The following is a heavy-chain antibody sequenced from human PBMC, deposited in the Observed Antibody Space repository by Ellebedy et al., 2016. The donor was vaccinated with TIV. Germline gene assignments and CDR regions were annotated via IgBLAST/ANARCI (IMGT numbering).Heavy chain of an antibody. CDR3: GREAVTGNSRWDRLNP. CDR1: GFTFVSRA. V-gene: IGHV3-23*01. CDR2: ISGRGGTT. D-gene: IGHD5-18*01. J-gene: IGHJ5*02. Sequence: GESLKISCAASGFTFVSRAITWVRHPPGQGLYCVSSISGRGGTTYYADSVKGRFIISRDNSEKTVYLQMNSLRAEDSAIYFSGREAVTGNSRWDRLNPWGQGTLVTVSS.